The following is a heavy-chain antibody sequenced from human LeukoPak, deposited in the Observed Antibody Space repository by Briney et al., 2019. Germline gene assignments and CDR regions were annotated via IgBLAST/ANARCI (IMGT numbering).Heavy chain of an antibody. V-gene: IGHV4-34*01. CDR1: GGSFSGYY. Sequence: SETLSLTCAVYGGSFSGYYWSWIRQPPGKGLEWIGEINHSGSTNYNPSLKSRVTISVDTSKNQFSLKLSSVTAADTAVYYCERGKNRRGMVRGALNWFDPWGQGTLVTVSS. CDR2: INHSGST. J-gene: IGHJ5*02. D-gene: IGHD3-10*01. CDR3: ERGKNRRGMVRGALNWFDP.